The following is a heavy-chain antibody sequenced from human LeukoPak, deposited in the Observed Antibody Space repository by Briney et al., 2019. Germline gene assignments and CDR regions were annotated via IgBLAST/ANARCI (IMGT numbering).Heavy chain of an antibody. J-gene: IGHJ4*02. D-gene: IGHD1-1*01. V-gene: IGHV4-31*03. CDR2: IYYTGST. CDR1: GDSMSNGGYF. Sequence: SQTLSLTCTVSGDSMSNGGYFWSWIRQHPGKGLEWIGYIYYTGSTTYNPSLQSRVTISVDTSKNNFSLRLNPVTAADTAVYFCARGLPGARIPYHFDSWGQGTLVAVSS. CDR3: ARGLPGARIPYHFDS.